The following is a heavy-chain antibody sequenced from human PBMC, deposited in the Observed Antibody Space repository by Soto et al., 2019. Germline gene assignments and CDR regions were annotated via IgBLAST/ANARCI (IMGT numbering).Heavy chain of an antibody. CDR3: ARDRSADRFVQYFQH. J-gene: IGHJ1*01. D-gene: IGHD6-19*01. CDR1: GLNFGLSF. V-gene: IGHV3-11*06. Sequence: GGSLRLSCAASGLNFGLSFMIWMRQRPGKGLEWVSFISHNSDYTNYADSVKGRFTISRDNAQNSLYLQMNSLTSEDTAVYYCARDRSADRFVQYFQHWGPGTLVTVSS. CDR2: ISHNSDYT.